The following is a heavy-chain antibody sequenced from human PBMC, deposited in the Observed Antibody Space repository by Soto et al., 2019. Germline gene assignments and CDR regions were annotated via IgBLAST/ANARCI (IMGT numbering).Heavy chain of an antibody. CDR3: VKWGYSVYFFFQAEDGIRVCSTVSAFLLNRSTDL. V-gene: IGHV3-23*01. CDR2: ISGSGHNT. J-gene: IGHJ2*01. Sequence: GKVLDWVSAISGSGHNTYYTESLKGRFTISRDNAKNTLSLQVNSLRAEDTAVYYCVKWGYSVYFFFQAEDGIRVCSTVSAFLLNRSTDL. D-gene: IGHD5-12*01.